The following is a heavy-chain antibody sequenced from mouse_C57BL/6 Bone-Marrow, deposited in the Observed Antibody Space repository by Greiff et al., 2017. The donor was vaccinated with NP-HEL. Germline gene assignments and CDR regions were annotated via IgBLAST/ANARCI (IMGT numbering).Heavy chain of an antibody. CDR3: ARGSTMVTRGSAWFAY. J-gene: IGHJ3*01. CDR1: GYTFTSYG. V-gene: IGHV1-81*01. D-gene: IGHD2-2*01. Sequence: VQLQQSGAELARPGASVKLSWKASGYTFTSYGISWVKQRTGQGLEWIGEIYPRSGNTYYNEKFKGKATLTADKSSSTAYMELRSLTSEDSAVYFCARGSTMVTRGSAWFAYWGQGTLVTVSA. CDR2: IYPRSGNT.